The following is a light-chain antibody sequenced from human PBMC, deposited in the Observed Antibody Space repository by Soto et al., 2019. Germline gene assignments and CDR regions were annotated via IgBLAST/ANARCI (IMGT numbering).Light chain of an antibody. CDR2: EVS. CDR3: SSYTGNNTLYV. CDR1: SXDVGDYNS. V-gene: IGLV2-14*01. J-gene: IGLJ1*01. Sequence: QSVLTQPASVSGSPGQSITISCTATSXDVGDYNSVSWYQQHPGKAPKLIIYEVSNRPSGLSNRFSGSKSGNTASLTISGLQAEDEADYYCSSYTGNNTLYVFGHGTKVTVL.